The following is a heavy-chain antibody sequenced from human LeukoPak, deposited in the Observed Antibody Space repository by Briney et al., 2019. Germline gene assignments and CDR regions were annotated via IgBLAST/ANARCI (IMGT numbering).Heavy chain of an antibody. J-gene: IGHJ4*02. V-gene: IGHV1-18*01. Sequence: ASVKVSCKASGYTFTIYGISWVRQAPGQGREWMGWISAYNGNTNYAQKLQGRVTMTTDTSTSTAYMELRSLRSDDTAVYYCARDGYYYGSGSYYNVGYWGQETLVTVSS. D-gene: IGHD3-10*01. CDR1: GYTFTIYG. CDR2: ISAYNGNT. CDR3: ARDGYYYGSGSYYNVGY.